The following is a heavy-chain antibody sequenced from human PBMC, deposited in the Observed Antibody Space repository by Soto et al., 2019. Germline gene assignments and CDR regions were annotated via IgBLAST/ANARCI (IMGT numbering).Heavy chain of an antibody. CDR1: GGSISSSNW. CDR2: IYHSGST. J-gene: IGHJ5*02. CDR3: ACVWRTTGNGWLDP. Sequence: PSETLSLTCAVSGGSISSSNWWSWVRQPPGKGLEWIGEIYHSGSTNYNPSLKSRVTISVDKSKNQFSLKLSSVTAADTAVYYCACVWRTTGNGWLDPWDQGTLFTVSS. D-gene: IGHD1-1*01. V-gene: IGHV4-4*02.